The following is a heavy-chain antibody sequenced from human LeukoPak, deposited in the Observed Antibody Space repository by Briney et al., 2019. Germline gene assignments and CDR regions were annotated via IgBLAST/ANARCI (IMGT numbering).Heavy chain of an antibody. V-gene: IGHV3-23*01. CDR1: GFTFDDYA. D-gene: IGHD4/OR15-4a*01. CDR2: ISGSGGST. J-gene: IGHJ4*02. Sequence: GGSLRLSCAASGFTFDDYAMSWVRQAPGKGLEWVSAISGSGGSTYYADSVKGRFTISRDNSKNTLYLQMNSLRAEDTAVYYCARRAGAYSHPYDYWGQGTLVTVSS. CDR3: ARRAGAYSHPYDY.